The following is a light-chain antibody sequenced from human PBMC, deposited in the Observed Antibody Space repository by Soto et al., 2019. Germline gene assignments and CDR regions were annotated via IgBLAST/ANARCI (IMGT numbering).Light chain of an antibody. Sequence: EIVFTQSPGTLYLSPGERATLSCRAIQSVSNNYLAWYQQKPGQAPRLLIYGASNRATGIPDRFSGSGSGTDFTLTISRLEPEDFAVYYCQQYGSSGTFGQGTKVDIK. CDR1: QSVSNNY. J-gene: IGKJ1*01. CDR2: GAS. CDR3: QQYGSSGT. V-gene: IGKV3-20*01.